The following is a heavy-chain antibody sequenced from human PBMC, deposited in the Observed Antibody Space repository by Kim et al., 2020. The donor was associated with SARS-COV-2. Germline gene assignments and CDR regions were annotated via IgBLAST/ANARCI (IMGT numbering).Heavy chain of an antibody. CDR2: ISGSGGST. Sequence: GGSLRLSCAASGFTFSSYAMSWVRQAPGKGLEWVSAISGSGGSTYYADSVKGRFTISRDNSKNTLYLQMNSLRAEDTAVYYCAKDLQGSYGGNSNWYFDLWGRGTLVTVSS. D-gene: IGHD1-26*01. CDR3: AKDLQGSYGGNSNWYFDL. J-gene: IGHJ2*01. CDR1: GFTFSSYA. V-gene: IGHV3-23*01.